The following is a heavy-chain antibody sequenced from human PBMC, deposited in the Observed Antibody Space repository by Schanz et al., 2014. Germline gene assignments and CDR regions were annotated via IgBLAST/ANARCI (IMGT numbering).Heavy chain of an antibody. CDR2: ISASGVDT. V-gene: IGHV3-23*01. Sequence: DVHLLESGGGLVQPGGSLRLSCAASEFTFSTDAMSWVRQAPGKGLEWLSVISASGVDTYYADSVKGRFTISRDNSKITLYLQMNSLRAEDTAVYYCAKGRFGELSAFDIWGQGTMVTVSS. J-gene: IGHJ3*02. CDR1: EFTFSTDA. D-gene: IGHD3-10*01. CDR3: AKGRFGELSAFDI.